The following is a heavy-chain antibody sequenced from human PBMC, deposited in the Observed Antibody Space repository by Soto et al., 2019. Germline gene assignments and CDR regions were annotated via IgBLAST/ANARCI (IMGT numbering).Heavy chain of an antibody. V-gene: IGHV4-34*01. CDR3: ARGSGGRKEIWSSRYYYYGMDV. J-gene: IGHJ6*02. Sequence: PSETLSLTCAVYGGSFSGYYWGWTRQPPGKGLEWIGEISHNGNTNYNPSLKSRATISADTSKNQFSLKLSSVAAADTAIYFCARGSGGRKEIWSSRYYYYGMDVWGQGTTVTVSS. CDR1: GGSFSGYY. D-gene: IGHD2-8*02. CDR2: ISHNGNT.